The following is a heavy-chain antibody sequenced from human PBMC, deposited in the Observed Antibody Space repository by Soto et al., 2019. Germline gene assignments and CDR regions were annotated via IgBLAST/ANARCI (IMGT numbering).Heavy chain of an antibody. CDR2: ISAYNGNT. Sequence: ASVKVSCKASGYTFTSYGISWARQAPGQGLEWMGWISAYNGNTNYAQEFQGRVTITADKSTGTAYMELNSLRSEDTAVYYCVRDSPIGSTFSGYDGIDYWGQGTLVTVSS. CDR3: VRDSPIGSTFSGYDGIDY. V-gene: IGHV1-18*01. D-gene: IGHD5-12*01. J-gene: IGHJ4*02. CDR1: GYTFTSYG.